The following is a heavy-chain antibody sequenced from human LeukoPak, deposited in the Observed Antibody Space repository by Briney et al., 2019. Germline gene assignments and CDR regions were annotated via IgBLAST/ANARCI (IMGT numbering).Heavy chain of an antibody. V-gene: IGHV4-59*01. CDR1: GGSISSYY. CDR2: IYYSGTT. D-gene: IGHD5-12*01. CDR3: AREAHSRHGGYGHYFDY. Sequence: SETLSLTCTVSGGSISSYYWNWIRQPPGKGLEWIGYIYYSGTTNYNPSLKSRVSMSVDTSKNQFSLKLSSVTAADTAVYYCAREAHSRHGGYGHYFDYWGQGTLVTVSS. J-gene: IGHJ4*02.